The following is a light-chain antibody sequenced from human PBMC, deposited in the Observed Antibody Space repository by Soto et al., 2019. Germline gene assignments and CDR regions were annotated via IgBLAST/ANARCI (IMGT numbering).Light chain of an antibody. V-gene: IGLV2-11*01. J-gene: IGLJ1*01. CDR3: CSHPGSLEV. CDR2: DVS. CDR1: SSDVGGYNY. Sequence: QSALTQPPSVSGSPGQSVTISCTGTSSDVGGYNYVSWYQQHPGKAPKVMIYDVSKRPSGVPDRFSGSKSGNTASLTISGLQAEDEADYYRCSHPGSLEVFGAVTKVTVL.